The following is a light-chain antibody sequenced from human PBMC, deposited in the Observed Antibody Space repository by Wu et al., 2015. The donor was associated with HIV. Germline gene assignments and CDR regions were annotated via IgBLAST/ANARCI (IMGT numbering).Light chain of an antibody. Sequence: EVVLTQSPGTLSLSPGDRATVSCRASQVVYNNHLAWYQQKLGQAPRLLIFGATTRATGIPDRFSGSGSGTNFTLTITRLEPEDFAVYYCQQYGAAPPYTFGQGTKVEIK. CDR1: QVVYNNH. J-gene: IGKJ2*01. CDR3: QQYGAAPPYT. V-gene: IGKV3-20*01. CDR2: GAT.